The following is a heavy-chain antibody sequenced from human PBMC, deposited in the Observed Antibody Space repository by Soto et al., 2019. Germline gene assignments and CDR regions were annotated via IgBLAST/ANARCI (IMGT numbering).Heavy chain of an antibody. CDR3: AKDRGGSYYSFDY. CDR1: GFTFSSYA. Sequence: PGGSLRLSCAASGFTFSSYAMSWVRQAPGKGLEWVSAISDTGENTFYADSVKGRFTISRDNSKNTLFLQMNSLRAEDTAVYYCAKDRGGSYYSFDYWGRGTLVTVSS. J-gene: IGHJ4*01. V-gene: IGHV3-23*01. CDR2: ISDTGENT. D-gene: IGHD1-26*01.